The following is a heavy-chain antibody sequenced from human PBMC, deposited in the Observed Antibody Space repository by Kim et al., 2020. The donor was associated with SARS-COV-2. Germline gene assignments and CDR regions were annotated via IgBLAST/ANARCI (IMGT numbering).Heavy chain of an antibody. V-gene: IGHV3-9*01. CDR1: GFTFDDYA. J-gene: IGHJ3*02. CDR2: ISWNSGSI. D-gene: IGHD6-13*01. Sequence: GGSLRLSCAASGFTFDDYAMHWVRQAPGKGLEWVSGISWNSGSIGYADSVKGRFTISRDNAKNSLYLQMNSLRAEDTALYYCAKDVLGIAAGTSLRGAFDIWGQGTMVTVSS. CDR3: AKDVLGIAAGTSLRGAFDI.